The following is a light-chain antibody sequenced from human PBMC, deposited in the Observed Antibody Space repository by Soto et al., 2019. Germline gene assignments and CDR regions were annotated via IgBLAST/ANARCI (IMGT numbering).Light chain of an antibody. CDR2: AAS. Sequence: DLQMTQSPSSLSASIGDRVTITCRASQNINSHLNWYQQKPGKAPKVLIYAASRLQSGVPFRFSGSGSGTEFTLTISSLEPEDFATYYCQQSHITTLFTFGKGTKLEIK. J-gene: IGKJ2*01. CDR3: QQSHITTLFT. V-gene: IGKV1-39*01. CDR1: QNINSH.